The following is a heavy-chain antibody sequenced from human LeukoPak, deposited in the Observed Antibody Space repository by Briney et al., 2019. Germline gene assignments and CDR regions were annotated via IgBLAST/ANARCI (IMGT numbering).Heavy chain of an antibody. CDR1: GYTFTSYY. V-gene: IGHV1-46*01. CDR3: ARIGYSYGPYYFDY. Sequence: ASVKVSCKASGYTFTSYYMHWVRQAPGQGLEWMGIINPSGGSTSYAQRFQGRVTMTRDMSTSTVYMELSSLRSKDTAVYYCARIGYSYGPYYFDYWGQGTLVTVSS. D-gene: IGHD5-18*01. CDR2: INPSGGST. J-gene: IGHJ4*02.